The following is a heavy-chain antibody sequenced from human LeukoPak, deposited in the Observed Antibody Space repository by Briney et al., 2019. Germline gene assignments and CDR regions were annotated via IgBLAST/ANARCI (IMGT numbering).Heavy chain of an antibody. CDR2: ISGSGGST. J-gene: IGHJ4*02. CDR1: GFTFTSYA. CDR3: AKRGAEVGATVAPGDY. Sequence: GGSLRLSCAASGFTFTSYAMSRVGQAPGKGLEWVSAISGSGGSTYYADSVKGRFTISSDNSKNTLYLQMNSLRAEDTAVYYCAKRGAEVGATVAPGDYWGQGTLVTVSS. V-gene: IGHV3-23*01. D-gene: IGHD1-26*01.